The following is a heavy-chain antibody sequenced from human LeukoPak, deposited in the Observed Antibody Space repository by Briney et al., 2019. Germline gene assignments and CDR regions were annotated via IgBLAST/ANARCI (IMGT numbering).Heavy chain of an antibody. Sequence: SVKVSCKASGGTFSSYAISWVRQAPGQGLEWMGGIIPIFGTANYAQKFQGRVTITADESTSTAYVELSSLRSEDTAVYYCALNVDIVATTYYYYYMDVWGKGTTVTISS. CDR3: ALNVDIVATTYYYYYMDV. CDR2: IIPIFGTA. J-gene: IGHJ6*03. CDR1: GGTFSSYA. D-gene: IGHD5-12*01. V-gene: IGHV1-69*13.